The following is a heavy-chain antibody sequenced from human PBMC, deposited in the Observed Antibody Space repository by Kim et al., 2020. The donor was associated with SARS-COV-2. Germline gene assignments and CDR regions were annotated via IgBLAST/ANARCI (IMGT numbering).Heavy chain of an antibody. J-gene: IGHJ6*02. V-gene: IGHV4-61*02. CDR3: AREKYYYDSSGYFAYYGMDV. CDR2: IYTSGST. Sequence: SETLSLTCTVSGGSISSGSYYWSWIRQPAGKGLEWIGRIYTSGSTNYNPSLKSRVTISVDTSKNQFSLKLSSVTAADTAVYYCAREKYYYDSSGYFAYYGMDVWGQGTTVTVSS. D-gene: IGHD3-22*01. CDR1: GGSISSGSYY.